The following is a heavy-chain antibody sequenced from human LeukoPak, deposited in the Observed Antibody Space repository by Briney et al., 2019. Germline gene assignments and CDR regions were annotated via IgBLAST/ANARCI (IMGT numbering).Heavy chain of an antibody. J-gene: IGHJ6*02. V-gene: IGHV1-3*01. CDR3: ARDDTSSSWYEDSSVYYYYYYGMDV. CDR1: GYTFTSYA. D-gene: IGHD6-13*01. CDR2: INAGNGNT. Sequence: GASVKVSCKASGYTFTSYAMHWVRQAPGQRLEWMGWINAGNGNTKYSQKFQGRVTITRDTSASTAYMELSSLRSEDTAVYYCARDDTSSSWYEDSSVYYYYYYGMDVWGQGTTVTVSS.